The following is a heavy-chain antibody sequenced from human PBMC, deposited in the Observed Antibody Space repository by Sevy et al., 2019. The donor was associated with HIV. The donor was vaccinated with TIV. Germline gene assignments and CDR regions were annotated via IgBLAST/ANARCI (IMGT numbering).Heavy chain of an antibody. V-gene: IGHV3-15*01. CDR2: IRSNTAGGTT. Sequence: GGSLRLSCSASGFTFTNAWMGWVRQAPGKGLEWVARIRSNTAGGTTDYAAPLKGRFTISRDDSKNTLYLQMNILKSADTAVYYCITDREYDDYEGGFDSWGQGTLVTVSS. CDR3: ITDREYDDYEGGFDS. D-gene: IGHD4-17*01. J-gene: IGHJ4*02. CDR1: GFTFTNAW.